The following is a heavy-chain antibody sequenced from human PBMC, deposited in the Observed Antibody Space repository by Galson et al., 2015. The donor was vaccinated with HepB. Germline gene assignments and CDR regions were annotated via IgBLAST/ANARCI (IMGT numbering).Heavy chain of an antibody. V-gene: IGHV3-49*03. CDR1: GFIFNADA. CDR2: MRSLASGGTT. J-gene: IGHJ4*02. D-gene: IGHD4-11*01. Sequence: SLRLSCAASGFIFNADALSWFRQSPGKGLEWVGFMRSLASGGTTDYAASVKGRFTISRDDSKSISYLQMNSLNTEDTAVYYGARAPIYSNRGYYSDYWGQGTLVTVSS. CDR3: ARAPIYSNRGYYSDY.